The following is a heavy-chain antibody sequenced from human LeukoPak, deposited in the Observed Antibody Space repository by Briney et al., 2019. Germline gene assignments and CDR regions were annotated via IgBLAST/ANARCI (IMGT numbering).Heavy chain of an antibody. J-gene: IGHJ5*02. CDR2: VSQSGST. V-gene: IGHV4-34*01. D-gene: IGHD5-24*01. Sequence: TSAGTRCLTCAGCGGSFSGYYWSWIGQPPGKGLERRGEVSQSGSTSYDPALKSRVTISVDTSKSPFSLTLSSVTAAHTPVHYCARKKGRSRDGYQLGVCWFDPRGQGTLVTVSS. CDR1: GGSFSGYY. CDR3: ARKKGRSRDGYQLGVCWFDP.